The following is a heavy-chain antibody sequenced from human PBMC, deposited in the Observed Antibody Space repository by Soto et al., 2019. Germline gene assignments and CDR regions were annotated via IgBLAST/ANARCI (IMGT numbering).Heavy chain of an antibody. Sequence: EVQLVQSGAEVKKPGESLRISCKGSGYTFSTSWIGWVRQMPGKGLEWMGIIYPSDSDTRYSPSFQGQVTISADKSISTAYLQLSSLKASATAMYYCARNYGAYFDYWGQGTLVTVSS. CDR2: IYPSDSDT. D-gene: IGHD4-17*01. CDR1: GYTFSTSW. V-gene: IGHV5-51*01. CDR3: ARNYGAYFDY. J-gene: IGHJ4*02.